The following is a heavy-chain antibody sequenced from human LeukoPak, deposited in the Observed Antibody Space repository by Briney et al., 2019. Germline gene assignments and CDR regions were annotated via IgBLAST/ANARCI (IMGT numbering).Heavy chain of an antibody. J-gene: IGHJ4*02. V-gene: IGHV3-64*04. CDR2: ISSNGGST. D-gene: IGHD3-9*01. Sequence: GGSLRLSCSASGFTFSSYAMHWVRQAPGKGLEYVSAISSNGGSTYYADSVKGRFTISRDNSKNTLYLQMNSLRAEDTAVYYCARALEYFDWLLFPPAGYWGQGTLVTVSS. CDR1: GFTFSSYA. CDR3: ARALEYFDWLLFPPAGY.